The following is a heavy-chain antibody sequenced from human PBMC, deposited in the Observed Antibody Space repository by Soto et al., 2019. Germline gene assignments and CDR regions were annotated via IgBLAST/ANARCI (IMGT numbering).Heavy chain of an antibody. Sequence: QVQLVESGGGVVQPGRSLRLSCAASGFTFSSYGMHWVRQAPGKGLEWVAVISYDGSNKYYADSVKGRFTISRDNSKNKLYLQMNSLRAEDTAGYYCAKDPRWAVDPWGQGTLVTVSS. J-gene: IGHJ5*02. CDR3: AKDPRWAVDP. V-gene: IGHV3-30*18. CDR2: ISYDGSNK. D-gene: IGHD1-26*01. CDR1: GFTFSSYG.